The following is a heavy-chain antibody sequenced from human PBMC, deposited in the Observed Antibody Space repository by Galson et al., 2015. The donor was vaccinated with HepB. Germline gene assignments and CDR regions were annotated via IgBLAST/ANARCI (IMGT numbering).Heavy chain of an antibody. CDR3: ARGELKYRLRITMVRGVQGEFDP. CDR2: ISYDGSNK. Sequence: SLRLSCAASGFTFSSYAMHWVRQAPGKGLEWVAVISYDGSNKYYADSEKGRLTISRDSSKNTLYLQMNSLRAEDTAVYYCARGELKYRLRITMVRGVQGEFDPWGQGTMVTVSS. D-gene: IGHD3-10*01. J-gene: IGHJ5*02. CDR1: GFTFSSYA. V-gene: IGHV3-30*04.